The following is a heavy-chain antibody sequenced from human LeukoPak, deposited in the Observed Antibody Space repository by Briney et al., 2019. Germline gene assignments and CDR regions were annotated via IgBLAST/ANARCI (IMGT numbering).Heavy chain of an antibody. CDR2: INHSGST. J-gene: IGHJ4*02. CDR1: GGSFSGYY. D-gene: IGHD1-26*01. CDR3: ARDPNGSYYVYYFDY. V-gene: IGHV4-34*01. Sequence: SETLSLTCAVYGGSFSGYYWSWIRQPPGKGLEWIGEINHSGSTNYNPSLKSRVTISVDTSKNQFSLQLNSVTPEDTAVYYCARDPNGSYYVYYFDYWGQGTLVTVSS.